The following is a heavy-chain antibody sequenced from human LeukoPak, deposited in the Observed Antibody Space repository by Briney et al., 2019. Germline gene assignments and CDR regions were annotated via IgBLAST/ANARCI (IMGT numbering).Heavy chain of an antibody. J-gene: IGHJ4*02. CDR1: GFTFSSYS. CDR2: ISSSSSYI. D-gene: IGHD3-22*01. CDR3: ARVPVGYDSSGYYDY. Sequence: NPGGSLRLSCAASGFTFSSYSMNWVRQAPGKGLEWVSSISSSSSYIYYADSVKGRFTISRDNAKNSLYLRMNSLRAEDTAVYYCARVPVGYDSSGYYDYWGQGTLVTVSS. V-gene: IGHV3-21*01.